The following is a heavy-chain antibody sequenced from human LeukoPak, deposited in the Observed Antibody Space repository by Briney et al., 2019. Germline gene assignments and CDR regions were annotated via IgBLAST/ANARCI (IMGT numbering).Heavy chain of an antibody. CDR3: ARGWGSYDFWSGYSRGAFDI. Sequence: GESLKISCQGSGYTFTSYGISWVRQAPGQGLEWMGWISAYNGNTNYAQKLQGRVTMTTDTSTSTAYMELRSLRSDDTAVYYCARGWGSYDFWSGYSRGAFDIWGQGTMVTVSS. CDR2: ISAYNGNT. D-gene: IGHD3-3*01. J-gene: IGHJ3*02. CDR1: GYTFTSYG. V-gene: IGHV1-18*01.